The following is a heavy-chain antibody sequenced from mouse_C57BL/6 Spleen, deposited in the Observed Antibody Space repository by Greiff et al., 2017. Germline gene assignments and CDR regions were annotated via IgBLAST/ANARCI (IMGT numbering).Heavy chain of an antibody. V-gene: IGHV1-76*01. CDR2: IYPGSGNT. J-gene: IGHJ4*01. CDR1: GYTFTDYY. Sequence: QVQLKQSGAELVRPGASVKLSCKASGYTFTDYYINWVKQRPGQGLEWIARIYPGSGNTYYNEKFKGKATLTAEKSSSTAYMQLSSLTSEDSAVYFCARESLGFYAMDYWGQGTSVTVSS. CDR3: ARESLGFYAMDY.